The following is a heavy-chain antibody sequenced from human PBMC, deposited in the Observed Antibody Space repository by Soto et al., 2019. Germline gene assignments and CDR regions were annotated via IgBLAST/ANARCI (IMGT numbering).Heavy chain of an antibody. V-gene: IGHV3-49*03. J-gene: IGHJ6*03. CDR1: GFTFGDYA. CDR3: TRVAGTTQYYYYYMDV. D-gene: IGHD1-7*01. Sequence: PGGSLRLSCTASGFTFGDYAMSWFRQAPGKGLEWVGFTRSKAYGGTTEYAASVKGRFTISRDDSKSIAYLQMNSLKTEDTAVYYCTRVAGTTQYYYYYMDVWGKGTTVTVSS. CDR2: TRSKAYGGTT.